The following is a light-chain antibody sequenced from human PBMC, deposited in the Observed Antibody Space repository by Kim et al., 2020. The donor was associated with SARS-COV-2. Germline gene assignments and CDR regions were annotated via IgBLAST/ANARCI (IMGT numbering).Light chain of an antibody. CDR3: GTWDSSLSAVV. J-gene: IGLJ2*01. CDR2: DNN. CDR1: TSNVGNNY. V-gene: IGLV1-51*01. Sequence: GRKRTLSCSGSTSNVGNNYVSWYQQLPGTAPKLLIYDNNKRPSGLPDRFSGSKSGTAATLGITGLQTGDEADYYCGTWDSSLSAVVFGGGTQLTVL.